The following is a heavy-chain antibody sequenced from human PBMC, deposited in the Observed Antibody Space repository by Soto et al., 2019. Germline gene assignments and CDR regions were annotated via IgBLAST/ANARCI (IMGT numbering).Heavy chain of an antibody. CDR1: GFTFSSYA. CDR3: AKPFIAVAGNFVPDFDY. V-gene: IGHV3-23*01. D-gene: IGHD6-19*01. J-gene: IGHJ4*02. CDR2: ISGSGGST. Sequence: GGSLRLSCAASGFTFSSYAMSWVRQAPGKGLEWVSAISGSGGSTYYADSVKGRFTISRDNSKNTLYLQMNSLRAEDTAVYYCAKPFIAVAGNFVPDFDYWGQGTLVTVSS.